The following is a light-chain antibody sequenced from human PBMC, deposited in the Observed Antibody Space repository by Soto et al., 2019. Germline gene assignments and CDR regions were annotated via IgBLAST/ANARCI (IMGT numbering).Light chain of an antibody. CDR3: SSYSSRSTLV. Sequence: QSVLRQPASVSGSPGHSITIACTGTSRDVGGYKYVSWYQQHPGKAPKLMIYEVSNRPSGVSNRFSGSKSGNTASLTISGLQAEDEADYYCSSYSSRSTLVFGTGTKVTVL. CDR2: EVS. CDR1: SRDVGGYKY. V-gene: IGLV2-14*01. J-gene: IGLJ1*01.